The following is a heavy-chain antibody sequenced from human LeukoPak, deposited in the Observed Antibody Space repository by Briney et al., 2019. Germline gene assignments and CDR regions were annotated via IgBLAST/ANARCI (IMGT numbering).Heavy chain of an antibody. CDR3: ARDQDTSAYYYLGDGFDI. CDR1: GGSIRSSSYY. CDR2: IYYSGST. D-gene: IGHD3-22*01. V-gene: IGHV4-39*07. Sequence: SETLSLTCTVSGGSIRSSSYYWGWIRQPPGQGLEWIGSIYYSGSTYYNPSLRNRVTISIDTSKNQFSLRLTSVAAADTAVYYCARDQDTSAYYYLGDGFDIWGEGTMVTVSA. J-gene: IGHJ3*02.